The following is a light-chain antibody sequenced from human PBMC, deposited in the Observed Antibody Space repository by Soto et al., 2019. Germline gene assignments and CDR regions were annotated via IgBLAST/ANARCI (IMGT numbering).Light chain of an antibody. CDR2: GAS. CDR3: QEYDDWLRLT. CDR1: HSVNIY. V-gene: IGKV3D-15*01. J-gene: IGKJ4*01. Sequence: EIVMTQSPATLSVSPGERATLSCRASHSVNIYLAWYQQKPGQAPRLLIFGASSRATGIPARFSGSWSGTECTLTISSLQSADFAVYVCQEYDDWLRLTFGGGTKVEIK.